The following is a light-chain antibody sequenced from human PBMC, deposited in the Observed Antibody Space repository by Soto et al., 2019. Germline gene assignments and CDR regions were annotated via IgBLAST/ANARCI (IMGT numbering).Light chain of an antibody. V-gene: IGKV3-15*01. CDR1: QSVSSN. Sequence: EMVMTQSPATLSLSPGERATLSCRASQSVSSNLACYQQRAGQAPRLLIYGASTRATGFPARFIGSGSGTDFTLTIISLQSDDFAVYYCQQYSNWPYTFGQGTKLEIK. J-gene: IGKJ2*01. CDR2: GAS. CDR3: QQYSNWPYT.